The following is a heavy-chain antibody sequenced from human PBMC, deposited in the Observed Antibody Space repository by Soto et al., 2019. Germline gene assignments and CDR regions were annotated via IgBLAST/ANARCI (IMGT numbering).Heavy chain of an antibody. CDR3: ASLPWADSGVIFDP. CDR1: GGSISSYY. J-gene: IGHJ5*02. Sequence: QVQLQESGPGLVKPSETLSLTCTVSGGSISSYYWSWIRQPPGKRLEWIGYIYYSGSTNYNPSLKSRVTISVDTTKNQFPLKLSSVTAADTAVYYCASLPWADSGVIFDPWGQGTLVTVSS. CDR2: IYYSGST. V-gene: IGHV4-59*01. D-gene: IGHD4-17*01.